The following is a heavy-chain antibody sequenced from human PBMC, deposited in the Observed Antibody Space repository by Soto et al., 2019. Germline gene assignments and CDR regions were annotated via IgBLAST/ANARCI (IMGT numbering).Heavy chain of an antibody. J-gene: IGHJ4*02. V-gene: IGHV1-69*13. CDR3: ARDYYGSGSYYNPLDY. CDR1: GGTFSSYA. Sequence: SVKVSCKASGGTFSSYAISWVRQAPGQGLEWMGGIIPIFGTANYAQKFQGRVTITADESTSTAYMELSSLRSEDTTVYYCARDYYGSGSYYNPLDYCGQCTLVTVSS. CDR2: IIPIFGTA. D-gene: IGHD3-10*01.